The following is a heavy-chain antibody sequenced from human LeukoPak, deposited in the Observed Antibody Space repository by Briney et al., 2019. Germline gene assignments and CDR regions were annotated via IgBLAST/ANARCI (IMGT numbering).Heavy chain of an antibody. J-gene: IGHJ4*02. CDR1: GFTFSSYA. D-gene: IGHD3-22*01. CDR3: AKGGGYYDSSGYYDSVYFDY. V-gene: IGHV3-23*01. CDR2: ISGSGGST. Sequence: PGGSLRLSCAASGFTFSSYAMSWVRQAPGKGLEWVSAISGSGGSTYYADSVKGRFTISRDNSKNTLYLQMNSLRAEDTAVYYCAKGGGYYDSSGYYDSVYFDYWGQGTLVTVSS.